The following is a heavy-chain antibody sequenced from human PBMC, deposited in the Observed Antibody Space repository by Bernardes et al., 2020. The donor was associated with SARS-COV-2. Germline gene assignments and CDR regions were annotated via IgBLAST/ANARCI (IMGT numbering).Heavy chain of an antibody. CDR1: GFTFNTHW. V-gene: IGHV3-7*04. J-gene: IGHJ4*02. CDR3: AGGGGY. Sequence: GGSLRLSCAASGFTFNTHWMRWVRQAPGKGLECVASINQDGSHADYVDSVKGRFTISRDNAKNSLYLQMNGLRVEDTALCYCAGGGGYWGQGALVTVSS. CDR2: INQDGSHA. D-gene: IGHD2-15*01.